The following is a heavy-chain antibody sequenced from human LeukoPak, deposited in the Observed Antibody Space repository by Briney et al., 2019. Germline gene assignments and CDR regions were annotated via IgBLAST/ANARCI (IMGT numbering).Heavy chain of an antibody. CDR3: ARSAVVSANAFDI. J-gene: IGHJ3*02. V-gene: IGHV4-59*01. CDR1: GGSISNYY. CDR2: ISYSGNT. D-gene: IGHD3-22*01. Sequence: SETPSLTCTVSGGSISNYYWSWIRQPPGKGLEWIGYISYSGNTNYNPSLKSRVTISVDTSKNQFSLKLSSVTAADTAVYYCARSAVVSANAFDIWGQGTMVTVSS.